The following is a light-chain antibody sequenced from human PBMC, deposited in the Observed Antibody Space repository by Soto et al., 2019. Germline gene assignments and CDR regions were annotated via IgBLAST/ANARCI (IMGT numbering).Light chain of an antibody. CDR3: QQYNSYSWT. V-gene: IGKV3-20*01. J-gene: IGKJ1*01. CDR1: QSVSSTY. Sequence: EIVLTQSPGTSSLSPGERATLYCRTAQSVSSTYSAWYQQKPGQAPRLLIYDESTRATGIPDRFSGSGSGTDLTLTISSLQPDDFATYYCQQYNSYSWTFGQGTKVDIK. CDR2: DES.